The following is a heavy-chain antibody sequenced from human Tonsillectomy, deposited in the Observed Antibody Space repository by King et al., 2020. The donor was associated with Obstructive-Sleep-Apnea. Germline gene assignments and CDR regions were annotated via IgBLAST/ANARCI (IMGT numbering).Heavy chain of an antibody. V-gene: IGHV3-30*18. CDR2: ISFDGNNQ. J-gene: IGHJ6*02. Sequence: VQLVEAGGGVVQPGGSLRLSCEASGFTFSTYGMHWVRQAPGNGLEWVAVISFDGNNQYYTDSVKGRLTISRDNSKNTLYLQMNSLRSEDTAVYYCAKDRDAQRWYYYYSLDVWGQGTTVTVSS. CDR3: AKDRDAQRWYYYYSLDV. D-gene: IGHD4-23*01. CDR1: GFTFSTYG.